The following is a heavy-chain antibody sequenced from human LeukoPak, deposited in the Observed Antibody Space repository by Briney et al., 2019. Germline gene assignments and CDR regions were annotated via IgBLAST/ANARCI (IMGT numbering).Heavy chain of an antibody. J-gene: IGHJ3*02. CDR3: AAELEMATDAFDI. D-gene: IGHD5-24*01. V-gene: IGHV1-58*02. Sequence: TSVKVSCKASGFTFTTSAMQWARQARGQRPEWIGWIVVGSGNTNYAQKFQDRVTITRDKSTGTAYMELSRLRSDDTAVYYCAAELEMATDAFDIWGQGTMVTVSS. CDR2: IVVGSGNT. CDR1: GFTFTTSA.